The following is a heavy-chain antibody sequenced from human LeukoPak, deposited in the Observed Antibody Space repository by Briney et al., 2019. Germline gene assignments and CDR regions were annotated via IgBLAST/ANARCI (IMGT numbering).Heavy chain of an antibody. CDR1: GYTFTCYD. CDR3: ATENGYCSGGSCHYYGMDV. J-gene: IGHJ6*02. Sequence: GASVKVSCKASGYTFTCYDINWVRQATGQGLEWMGWMNPNSGNTGYAQKFQGRVTMTRNTSISTAYMELSSLRSEDTAVYYCATENGYCSGGSCHYYGMDVWGQGTTVTVSS. D-gene: IGHD2-15*01. CDR2: MNPNSGNT. V-gene: IGHV1-8*01.